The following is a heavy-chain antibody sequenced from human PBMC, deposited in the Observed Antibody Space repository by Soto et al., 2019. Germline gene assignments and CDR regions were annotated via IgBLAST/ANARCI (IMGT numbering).Heavy chain of an antibody. J-gene: IGHJ3*02. CDR3: AKTLYDFWSGNDAFDI. D-gene: IGHD3-3*01. CDR1: GFTFSSYA. V-gene: IGHV3-23*01. Sequence: GGSLRLSCAASGFTFSSYAMGWVRQAPGKGLEWVSAISGSGGSTYYADSVKGRFTISRDNSKNTLYLQMNSLRAEDTAVYYCAKTLYDFWSGNDAFDIWGQGTMVTVSS. CDR2: ISGSGGST.